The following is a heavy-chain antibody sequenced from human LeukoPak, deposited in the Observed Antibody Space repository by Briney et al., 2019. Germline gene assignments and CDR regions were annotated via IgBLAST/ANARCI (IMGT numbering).Heavy chain of an antibody. J-gene: IGHJ6*03. CDR3: ASAGWNYLYYYYMDV. Sequence: SETLSLTCTVSGNSISSGDNYWSWIRQPAGKGLEWIGSIYYSGSTYYNPSLKSRVTISVDTSKNQFSLKLSSVTAADTAVYYCASAGWNYLYYYYMDVWGKGTTVTVSS. D-gene: IGHD1-7*01. CDR2: IYYSGST. V-gene: IGHV4-39*07. CDR1: GNSISSGDNY.